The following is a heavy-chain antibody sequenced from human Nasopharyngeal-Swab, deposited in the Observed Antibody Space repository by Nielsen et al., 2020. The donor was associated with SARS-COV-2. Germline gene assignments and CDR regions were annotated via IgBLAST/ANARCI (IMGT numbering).Heavy chain of an antibody. J-gene: IGHJ6*03. CDR2: ISSSSSYT. V-gene: IGHV3-21*04. D-gene: IGHD3-10*01. Sequence: WIRQPPGKGLEWVSSISSSSSYTYYADSVKGRFTISRHNSKNTLYLQMNSLRAEDTAVYYCARLSGSFYMDVWGKGTTVTVSS. CDR3: ARLSGSFYMDV.